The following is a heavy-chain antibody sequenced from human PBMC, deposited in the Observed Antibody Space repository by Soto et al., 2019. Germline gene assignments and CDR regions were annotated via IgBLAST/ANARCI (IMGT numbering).Heavy chain of an antibody. J-gene: IGHJ4*02. Sequence: EVQLLESGGGLVQPGGSLRLSGAASGFTFSSYDMSWVRQAPGKGLEWISGLSGDGDNIKYADSVKGRFTISRDISKNTLYLPMNSLRVEDTAVYYCTKDSGYDSTDWGQGTLVTVSS. D-gene: IGHD2-2*01. CDR1: GFTFSSYD. V-gene: IGHV3-23*01. CDR3: TKDSGYDSTD. CDR2: LSGDGDNI.